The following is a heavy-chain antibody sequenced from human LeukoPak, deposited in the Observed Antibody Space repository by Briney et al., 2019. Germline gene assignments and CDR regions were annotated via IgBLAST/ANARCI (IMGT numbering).Heavy chain of an antibody. CDR3: AILPEVRGVIPFDY. D-gene: IGHD3-10*01. Sequence: GGSLRLSCAASGFSVSSNYMSWVRQAPGKGLEWVSVIYSGGSTYYADSVKGRFTISRDNSKNTLYLQMNSLRAEDTAVYYCAILPEVRGVIPFDYWGQGTLVTVSS. J-gene: IGHJ4*02. V-gene: IGHV3-53*01. CDR1: GFSVSSNY. CDR2: IYSGGST.